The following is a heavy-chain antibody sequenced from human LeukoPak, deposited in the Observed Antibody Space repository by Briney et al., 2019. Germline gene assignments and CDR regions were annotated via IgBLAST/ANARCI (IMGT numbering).Heavy chain of an antibody. Sequence: SETLSLTCTVSGGSISSYYWSWIRQPAGKGLEWIGRIYTSGSTNYNPSLKSRVTMSVDTSKNQFSLKLSSVTAADTAVYYCARGTDIVVVPAAPGEDYYYMDVWGKGTTVTVSS. V-gene: IGHV4-4*07. CDR1: GGSISSYY. J-gene: IGHJ6*03. CDR2: IYTSGST. D-gene: IGHD2-2*01. CDR3: ARGTDIVVVPAAPGEDYYYMDV.